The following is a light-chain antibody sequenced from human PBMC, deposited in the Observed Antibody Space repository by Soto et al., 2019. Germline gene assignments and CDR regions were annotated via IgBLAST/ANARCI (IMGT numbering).Light chain of an antibody. CDR1: QSVSRNN. J-gene: IGKJ3*01. CDR3: HHYGDSPIYT. Sequence: EIVLTQSPGTLSLSPGATATLSCRASQSVSRNNLAWFQQKPGQAPRLLIHGASSRAAGTPDRFSGSGSGTDFTLTISRLEPEDFAVYYCHHYGDSPIYTFGPGTKVDFK. V-gene: IGKV3-20*01. CDR2: GAS.